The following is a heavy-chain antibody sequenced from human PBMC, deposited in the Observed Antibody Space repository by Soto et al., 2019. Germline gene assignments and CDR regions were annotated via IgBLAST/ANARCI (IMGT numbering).Heavy chain of an antibody. J-gene: IGHJ5*02. V-gene: IGHV3-15*05. D-gene: IGHD3-3*01. CDR2: IKNKLDGGTT. Sequence: GGSLRLSCTASGMTFINAWMNWVRQAPGKGPEWVGRIKNKLDGGTTDYAAPVKGRFNISRDDSKNTLYLQMNSLRTEDTAVYYCTTGVFAFLRGYPNYFDPCGRGTLVSVFS. CDR3: TTGVFAFLRGYPNYFDP. CDR1: GMTFINAW.